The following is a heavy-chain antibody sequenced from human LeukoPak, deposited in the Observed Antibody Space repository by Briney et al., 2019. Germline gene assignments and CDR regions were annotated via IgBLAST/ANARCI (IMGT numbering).Heavy chain of an antibody. CDR1: GFSFSSYW. CDR2: IYTGGST. J-gene: IGHJ2*01. Sequence: GGSLRLSCAASGFSFSSYWMHWVRQTPGKGLEWVSSIYTGGSTYYADSVKGRFTISRDNSKNTLYLQMNRLRAEDTAVYYCARDRPYGSGRAGDFDLWGRGTLVTVSS. V-gene: IGHV3-53*01. D-gene: IGHD3-10*01. CDR3: ARDRPYGSGRAGDFDL.